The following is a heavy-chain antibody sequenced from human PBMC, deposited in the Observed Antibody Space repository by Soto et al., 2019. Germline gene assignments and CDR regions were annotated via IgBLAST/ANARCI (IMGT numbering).Heavy chain of an antibody. Sequence: GGSMKGSCKASGYTFTGYYMHWVRQAPGQGLEWMGWINPNSGGTNYAQKFQGRVTMTRDTSISTAYMELSRLRSDDTAVYYCAVLIDWFSHNWFDPWGQGTLVTVSS. D-gene: IGHD3-9*01. CDR3: AVLIDWFSHNWFDP. V-gene: IGHV1-2*02. CDR1: GYTFTGYY. CDR2: INPNSGGT. J-gene: IGHJ5*02.